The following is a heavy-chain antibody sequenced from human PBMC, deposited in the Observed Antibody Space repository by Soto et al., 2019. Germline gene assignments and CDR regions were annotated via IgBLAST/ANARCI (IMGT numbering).Heavy chain of an antibody. CDR2: IIPIYGTA. CDR3: ARDGHGYNYWYFDL. Sequence: QVQLVQSGAEVREPGSSVKVSCKVSGDTFNKYTINWVRQAPGQGLEWMAGIIPIYGTANYALKFHDRIKVTADESTATAYMELNSLKSEDTAIYYCARDGHGYNYWYFDLWGRGTLITVSS. J-gene: IGHJ2*01. V-gene: IGHV1-69*01. D-gene: IGHD5-12*01. CDR1: GDTFNKYT.